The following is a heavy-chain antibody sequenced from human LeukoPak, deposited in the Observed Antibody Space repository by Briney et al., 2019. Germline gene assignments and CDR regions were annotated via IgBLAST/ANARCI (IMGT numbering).Heavy chain of an antibody. D-gene: IGHD1-26*01. Sequence: SVKVSCKASGGTFSSYAISWVRQAPGQGLEWMGRIIPILGIANYAQKFQGRVTITADKSTSTAYMELSSLRSEDTAVYYCARDPPYSGSYNGYWGQGTLVTVSS. CDR2: IIPILGIA. J-gene: IGHJ4*03. CDR1: GGTFSSYA. V-gene: IGHV1-69*04. CDR3: ARDPPYSGSYNGY.